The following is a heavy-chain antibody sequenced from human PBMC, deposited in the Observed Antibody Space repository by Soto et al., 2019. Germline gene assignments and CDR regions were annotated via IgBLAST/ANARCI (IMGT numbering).Heavy chain of an antibody. CDR2: ISGGGGTT. CDR3: AKGRGSPHYFEY. V-gene: IGHV3-23*01. Sequence: EVQLLESGGGLVQPGGSLRLSCAASGFTFSSYAMNWVRQAPGKGLEWVSSISGGGGTTYYADSVKGRFTISRDNSKNTLYLQMNSLRAEDTAVYYCAKGRGSPHYFEYWGQGTLVTVSS. J-gene: IGHJ4*02. D-gene: IGHD3-10*01. CDR1: GFTFSSYA.